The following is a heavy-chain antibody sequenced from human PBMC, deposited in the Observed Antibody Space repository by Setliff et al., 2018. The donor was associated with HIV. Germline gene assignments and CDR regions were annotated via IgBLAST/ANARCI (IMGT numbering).Heavy chain of an antibody. CDR1: GASISSTSYY. CDR2: IYYSGST. CDR3: ASLDGSESPYIYYYYMDV. J-gene: IGHJ6*03. V-gene: IGHV4-39*01. Sequence: SETLSLTCAVSGASISSTSYYWGWVRQPPGKGLEWIGSIYYSGSTYYNPSLKSRLTISVDTSRNQFSLKLSSLTAADTAVYYCASLDGSESPYIYYYYMDVWGEGTAVTVSS. D-gene: IGHD3-10*01.